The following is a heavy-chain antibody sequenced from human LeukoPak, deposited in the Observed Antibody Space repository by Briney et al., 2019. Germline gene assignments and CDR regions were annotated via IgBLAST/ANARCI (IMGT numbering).Heavy chain of an antibody. J-gene: IGHJ4*02. CDR1: GFTFSSYG. CDR2: ISYDGSNK. Sequence: GGSLRLSCAASGFTFSSYGMHWVRQAPGKGLDWVAVISYDGSNKYYADSVKGRFTISRDNSKNTLYLQMNSLRAEDTAVYYCAKGDSSGYYYCYFDYWGQGTLVTVSS. D-gene: IGHD3-22*01. V-gene: IGHV3-30*18. CDR3: AKGDSSGYYYCYFDY.